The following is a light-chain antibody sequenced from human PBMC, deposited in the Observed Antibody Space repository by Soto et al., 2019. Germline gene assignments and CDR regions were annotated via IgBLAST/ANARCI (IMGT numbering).Light chain of an antibody. CDR1: RSDVGAYNY. J-gene: IGLJ1*01. CDR3: SSFTSRFNFV. V-gene: IGLV2-14*01. Sequence: QSALTQPASVSGSPGQSIAISCTGTRSDVGAYNYVSWYQQHPGKAPKLMISEVTNRPSGVSDRFSGSKSGNTASLTISGLQAEDEADYYCSSFTSRFNFVFGTRTRSPS. CDR2: EVT.